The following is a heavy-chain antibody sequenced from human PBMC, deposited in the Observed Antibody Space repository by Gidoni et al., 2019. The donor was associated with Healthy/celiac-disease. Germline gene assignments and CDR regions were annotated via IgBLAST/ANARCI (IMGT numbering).Heavy chain of an antibody. CDR3: ARDHPTMVRGGGDY. D-gene: IGHD3-10*01. V-gene: IGHV3-48*02. Sequence: EVQLVEPGGGWVQPGGSLILSCAASGFTFSSYSMNWVRQAPGKGLGWVSYISSSSSTIYYAESVKGRFTISRDNAKNSLYLQMNSLRDEDTAVYYCARDHPTMVRGGGDYWGQGTLVTVSS. CDR1: GFTFSSYS. J-gene: IGHJ4*02. CDR2: ISSSSSTI.